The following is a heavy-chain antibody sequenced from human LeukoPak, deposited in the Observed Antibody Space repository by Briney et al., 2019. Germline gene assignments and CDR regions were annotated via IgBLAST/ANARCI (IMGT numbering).Heavy chain of an antibody. J-gene: IGHJ5*02. Sequence: PGGSLRLSCAASGFTFSSYAMSWVRQAPGKGLEWVSAISGSGSSTYYADSVKGRFTISRDNSKNTLHLQMNSLRAEDTAVYYCAKSGVRGVIIFWFDPWGQGTLVTVSS. CDR3: AKSGVRGVIIFWFDP. D-gene: IGHD3-10*01. CDR1: GFTFSSYA. V-gene: IGHV3-23*01. CDR2: ISGSGSST.